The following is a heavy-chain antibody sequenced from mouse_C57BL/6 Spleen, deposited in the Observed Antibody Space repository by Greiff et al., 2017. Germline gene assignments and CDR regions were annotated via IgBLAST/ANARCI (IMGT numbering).Heavy chain of an antibody. Sequence: VQLQQSGAELVRPGTSVKMSCKASGYTFTNYWIGWAKQRPGHGLEWIGDIYPGGGYTNYNEKFKGKATLTEEKSSSTAYMQFSSLTSEDSAIYYCARDHYYGSPFFDYWGQGTTLTVSS. J-gene: IGHJ2*01. CDR2: IYPGGGYT. CDR3: ARDHYYGSPFFDY. CDR1: GYTFTNYW. D-gene: IGHD1-1*01. V-gene: IGHV1-63*01.